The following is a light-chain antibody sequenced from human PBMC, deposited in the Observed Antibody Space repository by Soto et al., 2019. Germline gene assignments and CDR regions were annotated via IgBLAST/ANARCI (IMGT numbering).Light chain of an antibody. V-gene: IGKV3-20*01. CDR1: QTVRNNY. Sequence: EFVFTQSPGTLSLSPGERATLSCRASQTVRNNYLAWYQQKPGQAPRLIIHGASSRATGVPDRITGSGSGTDFTLSISRLEPEDFAVYYCQQCGGSTRTFGQGTKVDIK. J-gene: IGKJ1*01. CDR2: GAS. CDR3: QQCGGSTRT.